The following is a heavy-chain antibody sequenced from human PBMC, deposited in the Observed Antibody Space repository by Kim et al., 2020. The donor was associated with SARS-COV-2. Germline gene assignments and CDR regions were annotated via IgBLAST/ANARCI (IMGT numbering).Heavy chain of an antibody. Sequence: SETLSLTCAVYGGSFSGYYWSWIRQPPGKGLEWIGEINHSGSTNYNPSLKSRVTISVDTSKNQFSLKLSSVTAADTAVYYCARAPGYSYGSKFDYWGQGTLVTVSS. D-gene: IGHD5-18*01. J-gene: IGHJ4*02. V-gene: IGHV4-34*01. CDR3: ARAPGYSYGSKFDY. CDR2: INHSGST. CDR1: GGSFSGYY.